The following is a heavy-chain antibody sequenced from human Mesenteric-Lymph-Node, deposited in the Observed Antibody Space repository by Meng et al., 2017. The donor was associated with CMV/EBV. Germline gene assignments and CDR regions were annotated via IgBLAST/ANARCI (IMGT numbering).Heavy chain of an antibody. J-gene: IGHJ3*02. V-gene: IGHV3-9*01. CDR3: AAHIKFGVVIADAFDI. CDR2: ITWNSGRV. D-gene: IGHD3-3*01. CDR1: GFTFDDYA. Sequence: GGSLRLSCAVSGFTFDDYAMHWVRQAPGKGLEWVSGITWNSGRVDYADSVKGRFTISRDNAKDSLYLQMNSLRAEDTAVYYCAAHIKFGVVIADAFDIWGQGTMVTVSS.